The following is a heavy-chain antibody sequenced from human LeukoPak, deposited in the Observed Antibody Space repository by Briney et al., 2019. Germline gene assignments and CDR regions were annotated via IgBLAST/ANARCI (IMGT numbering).Heavy chain of an antibody. V-gene: IGHV3-9*01. CDR3: AKSNSPGIAVAGTFDI. J-gene: IGHJ3*02. Sequence: GRSLSLSCAASGFTFDDYAMHWVRQAPGKGLEWVSGISWNSGSIGYADSVKGRFTISRDNAKNSLYLQMNSLRAEDTALYYCAKSNSPGIAVAGTFDIWGQGTMVTVSS. CDR2: ISWNSGSI. CDR1: GFTFDDYA. D-gene: IGHD6-19*01.